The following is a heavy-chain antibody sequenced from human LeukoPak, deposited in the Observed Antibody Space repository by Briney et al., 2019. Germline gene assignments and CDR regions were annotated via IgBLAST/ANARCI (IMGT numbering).Heavy chain of an antibody. CDR3: ARVVTMVRGVKAGAFDI. Sequence: SETLSPTCTVSGGSISSYYWSWIRQPPGKGLEWIGYIYYSGSTNYNPSLKSRVTISVDTSKNQFSLKLSSVTAADTAVYYCARVVTMVRGVKAGAFDIWGQGTMVTVSS. V-gene: IGHV4-59*01. CDR2: IYYSGST. J-gene: IGHJ3*02. CDR1: GGSISSYY. D-gene: IGHD3-10*01.